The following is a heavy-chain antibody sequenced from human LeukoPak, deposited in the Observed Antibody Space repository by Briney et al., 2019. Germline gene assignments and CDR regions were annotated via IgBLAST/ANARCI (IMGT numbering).Heavy chain of an antibody. J-gene: IGHJ4*02. CDR1: GGSISSLIYY. V-gene: IGHV4-39*07. CDR3: ARGPILTGARG. CDR2: VYYRGTT. D-gene: IGHD1-20*01. Sequence: SETLSLTCTVSGGSISSLIYYWGWIRQPPGKGLEWIASVYYRGTTFYSPSLKSRVAISVDRSNNQFSLKLSSVTAADTAVYYCARGPILTGARGWGQGTLVTVSS.